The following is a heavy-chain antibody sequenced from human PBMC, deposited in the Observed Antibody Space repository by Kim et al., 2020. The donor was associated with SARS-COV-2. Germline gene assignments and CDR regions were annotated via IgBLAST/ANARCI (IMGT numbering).Heavy chain of an antibody. CDR1: GDTFTNYD. Sequence: ASVKVSCKASGDTFTNYDINWLRQATGQGPEWMGWINPKSGDTGFARKFQGRVTLTRDTSISTAYMELSSLRSEDTAVYFCARVHSFRDSTCWYAENWGQ. J-gene: IGHJ1*01. V-gene: IGHV1-8*01. CDR2: INPKSGDT. CDR3: ARVHSFRDSTCWYAEN. D-gene: IGHD6-19*01.